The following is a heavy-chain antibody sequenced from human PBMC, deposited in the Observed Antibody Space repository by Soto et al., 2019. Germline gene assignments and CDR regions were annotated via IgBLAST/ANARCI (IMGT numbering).Heavy chain of an antibody. CDR1: GFTVSSNS. J-gene: IGHJ4*02. Sequence: EVQLVESGGGLVQPGGSLRLSCAASGFTVSSNSMSWVRQAPGKGLEWVSVIYSGGSAYYADSVKGRFTISRDNSKKPLYLQMNSLRAEDTAVYYCARHGYSYGGGYFDYWGQGTLVTVSS. V-gene: IGHV3-66*04. CDR3: ARHGYSYGGGYFDY. D-gene: IGHD5-18*01. CDR2: IYSGGSA.